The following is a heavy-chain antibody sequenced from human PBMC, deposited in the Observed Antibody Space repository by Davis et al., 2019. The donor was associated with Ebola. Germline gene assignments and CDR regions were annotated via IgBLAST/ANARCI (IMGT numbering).Heavy chain of an antibody. Sequence: MPSETLSLTCAVSGGSISSSNWWSWVRQAPGKGLEWIGEFYHAGYFNYNPSLKSRVTISLDKSKNQFSLTLTSVTAADTAVYYCARDRLSGDELDYWGQGTLVTVSS. CDR3: ARDRLSGDELDY. CDR2: FYHAGYF. D-gene: IGHD2-21*01. V-gene: IGHV4-4*02. CDR1: GGSISSSNW. J-gene: IGHJ4*02.